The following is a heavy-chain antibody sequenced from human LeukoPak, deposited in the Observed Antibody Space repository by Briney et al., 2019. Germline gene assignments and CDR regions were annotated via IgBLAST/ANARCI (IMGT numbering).Heavy chain of an antibody. CDR1: GGSISSGGFF. D-gene: IGHD1-14*01. CDR2: ISYSGNT. J-gene: IGHJ4*02. Sequence: PSETLPLTCGVSGGSISSGGFFWGWIRQPPGKELEWVGTISYSGNTYYHPSLNSRVTISIDTSQNQFSLKLSSVTAADTAVYYCARLPMTTLLDYWGQGTLVTVSS. CDR3: ARLPMTTLLDY. V-gene: IGHV4-39*01.